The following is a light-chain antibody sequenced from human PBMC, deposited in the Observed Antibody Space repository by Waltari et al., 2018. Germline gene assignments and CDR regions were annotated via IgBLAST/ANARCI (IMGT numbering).Light chain of an antibody. Sequence: DIVMTQSPLSLSVTPGEPASISCRSSQSLLYSNGFHYLDWYLQRPGQSPQLLIYLGSHRAPGVPARFSGSASGTDFTLRISRVEAEDVGVYYCRQALQTPWGFGQGTKVEI. V-gene: IGKV2-28*01. J-gene: IGKJ1*01. CDR1: QSLLYSNGFHY. CDR3: RQALQTPWG. CDR2: LGS.